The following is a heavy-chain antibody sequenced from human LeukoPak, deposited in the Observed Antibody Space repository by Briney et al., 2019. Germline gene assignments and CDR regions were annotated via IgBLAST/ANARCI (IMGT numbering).Heavy chain of an antibody. CDR2: MYPNTGNT. CDR1: GHTFTGYY. D-gene: IGHD2-15*01. Sequence: ASVKVSCKASGHTFTGYYMHWVRQAPGQGLEWMGWMYPNTGNTDYAQKFQGRVTMTRSTSISTAYMELSSLRSEDTAIYYCARGVVSGFCSGGSCYRPDSWGQGTLVTVSS. V-gene: IGHV1-8*02. CDR3: ARGVVSGFCSGGSCYRPDS. J-gene: IGHJ5*01.